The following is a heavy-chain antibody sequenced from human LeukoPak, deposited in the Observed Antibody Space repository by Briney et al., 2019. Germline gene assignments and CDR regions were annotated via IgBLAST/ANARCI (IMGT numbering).Heavy chain of an antibody. J-gene: IGHJ3*02. D-gene: IGHD1-26*01. CDR3: ARESLWEGSFTAFDI. Sequence: ASVKVSCKASGYTFSSYGVSWVRQAPGQGLEWMGWISAYNGNTNYAEKFQGRVTMTTDTSTSTAYMELRSLRSDDTAVYYCARESLWEGSFTAFDIWGQGTMVTVSS. CDR1: GYTFSSYG. CDR2: ISAYNGNT. V-gene: IGHV1-18*01.